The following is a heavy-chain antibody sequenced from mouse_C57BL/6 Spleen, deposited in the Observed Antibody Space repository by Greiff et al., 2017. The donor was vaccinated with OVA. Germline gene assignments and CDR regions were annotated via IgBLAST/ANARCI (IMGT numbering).Heavy chain of an antibody. CDR3: ARRGYYGHDY. CDR2: IDPSDSYT. J-gene: IGHJ2*01. Sequence: QVQLQQPGAELVMPGASVKLSCKASGYTFTSYWMHWVKQRPGQGLEWIGEIDPSDSYTNYNQKFKGKSTLTVDKSSRTAYMQLSSLTSEDAAVYYCARRGYYGHDYWGQGTTLTVAS. CDR1: GYTFTSYW. D-gene: IGHD1-2*01. V-gene: IGHV1-69*01.